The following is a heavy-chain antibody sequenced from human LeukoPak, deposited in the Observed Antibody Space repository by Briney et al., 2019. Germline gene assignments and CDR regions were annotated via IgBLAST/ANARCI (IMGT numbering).Heavy chain of an antibody. D-gene: IGHD1-26*01. V-gene: IGHV3-23*01. CDR3: AKLGVGTTYDAFDI. CDR1: GFTFSNYA. J-gene: IGHJ3*02. CDR2: ISGGGTGT. Sequence: TGGSLRLSCAAAGFTFSNYAMSWVRQAPGKGLEWVSEISGGGTGTHYADSVRGRSTISRDNSKNTLYLQMTSLRAEDTAVYYCAKLGVGTTYDAFDIWGQGTMVTVSA.